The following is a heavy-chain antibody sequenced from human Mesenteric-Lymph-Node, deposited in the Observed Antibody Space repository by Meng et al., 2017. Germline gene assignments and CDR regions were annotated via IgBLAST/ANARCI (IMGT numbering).Heavy chain of an antibody. D-gene: IGHD2-21*02. CDR3: AREAVTGKYCDY. V-gene: IGHV1-2*02. Sequence: ASVKVSCKASGYTFTSYGISWVRQAPGQGLEWMGWVNPDIGGTSYAQNFQGRVTMTRDTSIRTAYMELSSLRSDDTAVYYCAREAVTGKYCDYWGQGTLVTVSS. CDR2: VNPDIGGT. CDR1: GYTFTSYG. J-gene: IGHJ4*02.